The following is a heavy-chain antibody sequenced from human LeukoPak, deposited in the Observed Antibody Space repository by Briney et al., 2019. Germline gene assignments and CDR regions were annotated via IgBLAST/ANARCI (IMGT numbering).Heavy chain of an antibody. CDR1: GGTFSSYA. CDR3: ARDPGRHWNYYTDAFDI. D-gene: IGHD1-7*01. Sequence: GASVKVSCKASGGTFSSYAISWVRQAPGQGLEWMGWINPNSGGTNYAQKFQGRVTMTRDTSISTAYMELSRLRSDDTAVYYCARDPGRHWNYYTDAFDIWGQGTMVTVSS. V-gene: IGHV1-2*02. CDR2: INPNSGGT. J-gene: IGHJ3*02.